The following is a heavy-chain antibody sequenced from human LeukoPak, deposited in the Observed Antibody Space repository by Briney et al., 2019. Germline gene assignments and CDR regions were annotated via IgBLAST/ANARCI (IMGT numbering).Heavy chain of an antibody. D-gene: IGHD3-22*01. Sequence: PGGSLRLSCAASGFTFSSYSMKWVRQAPGKGLEWVSSISSSSSYISYADSVKGRFTISRDNAKNSLYLQMNSLRAEDTAVYYCARGLSVVFHRGFSDAFDIWGQGTMVTVSS. J-gene: IGHJ3*02. V-gene: IGHV3-21*01. CDR3: ARGLSVVFHRGFSDAFDI. CDR1: GFTFSSYS. CDR2: ISSSSSYI.